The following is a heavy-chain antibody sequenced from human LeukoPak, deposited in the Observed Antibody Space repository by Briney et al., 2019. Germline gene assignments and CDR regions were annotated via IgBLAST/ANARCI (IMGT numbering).Heavy chain of an antibody. Sequence: PSETLSLTCTVSGGSISSGGYYWSWIRQHPGKGLEWIGYIYYSGSTYYNPSLKSRVTISVDTSKNQFSLKLSSVTAADTAVYYCARAHSGSIYYGMDVWGQGTTVTVSS. V-gene: IGHV4-31*03. CDR2: IYYSGST. CDR3: ARAHSGSIYYGMDV. J-gene: IGHJ6*02. D-gene: IGHD2-21*01. CDR1: GGSISSGGYY.